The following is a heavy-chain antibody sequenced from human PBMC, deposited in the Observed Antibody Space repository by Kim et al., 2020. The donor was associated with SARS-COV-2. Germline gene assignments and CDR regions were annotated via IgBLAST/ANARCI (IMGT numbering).Heavy chain of an antibody. V-gene: IGHV4-59*01. J-gene: IGHJ6*02. D-gene: IGHD4-17*01. CDR3: ARGTVATAYYYGMDV. Sequence: SETLSLTCTVSGGSISSYYWSWIRQPPGKGLEWIGYIYYSGSTNYNPSLKSRVTISVDTSKNQFSLKLSSVTAADTAVYYCARGTVATAYYYGMDVWGQGTTVTVSS. CDR1: GGSISSYY. CDR2: IYYSGST.